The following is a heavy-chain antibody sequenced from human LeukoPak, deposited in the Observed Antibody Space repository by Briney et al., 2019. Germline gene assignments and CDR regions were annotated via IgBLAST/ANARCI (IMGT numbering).Heavy chain of an antibody. CDR2: ISYDGSHK. Sequence: GGSLRLSCAVSGFNFSAYAMHWVRQAPGKGLDWVAVISYDGSHKYYADSVRGRFTISRDNCKNTVYLQMNSLRTEDNAVYSCARRSAAVDYWGQGTLVTVSS. J-gene: IGHJ4*02. D-gene: IGHD6-13*01. CDR3: ARRSAAVDY. CDR1: GFNFSAYA. V-gene: IGHV3-30-3*01.